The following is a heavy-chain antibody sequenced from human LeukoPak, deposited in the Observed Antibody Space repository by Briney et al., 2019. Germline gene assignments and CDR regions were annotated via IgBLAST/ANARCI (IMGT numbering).Heavy chain of an antibody. CDR1: GFAFSSYW. V-gene: IGHV3-74*01. D-gene: IGHD1-26*01. J-gene: IGHJ4*02. CDR3: ARSSPSYHFDY. CDR2: INSDGSST. Sequence: PGGSLRLSCAASGFAFSSYWMHWVRQAPGKGLVWVSRINSDGSSTSYADSVKGRFTISRDNAKNTLYLQMNSLRAEDTAVYYCARSSPSYHFDYWGQGTLATVSS.